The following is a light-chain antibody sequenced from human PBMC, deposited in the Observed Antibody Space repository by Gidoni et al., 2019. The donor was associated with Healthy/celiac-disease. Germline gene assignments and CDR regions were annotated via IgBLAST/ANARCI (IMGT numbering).Light chain of an antibody. Sequence: EIVLTQSPGTLSLSPGERATRSCRASQSVSSSYLAWYQQKPGQAPRLLIYGASSRATGIPDRFSGSGSGTDFTLTISRLEPEDFAVYYCQQYGSSLGFGGGTKVEIK. CDR1: QSVSSSY. CDR2: GAS. J-gene: IGKJ4*02. CDR3: QQYGSSLG. V-gene: IGKV3-20*01.